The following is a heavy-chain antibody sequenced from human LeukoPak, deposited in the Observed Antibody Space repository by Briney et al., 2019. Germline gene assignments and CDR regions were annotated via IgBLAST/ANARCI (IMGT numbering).Heavy chain of an antibody. V-gene: IGHV3-23*01. J-gene: IGHJ4*02. CDR3: ARDQVRSFDY. CDR1: GLTFSSYG. Sequence: PGGSLRLSCAASGLTFSSYGMSWVRQVPGRGLEWVSGISASGGNTYHADSVKGRFTMSRDNSKNMLYLQMNSLRAEDTAVYYCARDQVRSFDYWGQGTLVTVSS. CDR2: ISASGGNT.